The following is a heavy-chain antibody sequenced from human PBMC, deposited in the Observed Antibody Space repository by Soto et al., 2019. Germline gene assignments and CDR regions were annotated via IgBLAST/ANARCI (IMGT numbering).Heavy chain of an antibody. J-gene: IGHJ4*02. CDR3: AKPRNRSYYDFWSGGLDY. D-gene: IGHD3-3*01. CDR2: ISGGGGNT. Sequence: EVQLLESGGGLVQPGGSLRLSCAASGFTFSSYAMSWVRQAPGKGLEWVSAISGGGGNTYYADSVKGRFTGSRDNSKNTLYLQMNSLRAEDTAVYYCAKPRNRSYYDFWSGGLDYWGQGTLVTVSS. CDR1: GFTFSSYA. V-gene: IGHV3-23*01.